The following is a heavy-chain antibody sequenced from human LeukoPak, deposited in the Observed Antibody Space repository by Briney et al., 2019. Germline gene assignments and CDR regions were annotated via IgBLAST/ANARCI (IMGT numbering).Heavy chain of an antibody. D-gene: IGHD3-10*01. J-gene: IGHJ4*02. V-gene: IGHV3-66*01. CDR1: GFTVSSNY. Sequence: GGSLRLSCAASGFTVSSNYMSWVRQAPGKGLEWVSIIYSGGITYYADSVKGRFTISRDNSKNTLYLQMNSLRAEDTAVYYCAASINMVRRVNHYWGPGTLVTVSS. CDR3: AASINMVRRVNHY. CDR2: IYSGGIT.